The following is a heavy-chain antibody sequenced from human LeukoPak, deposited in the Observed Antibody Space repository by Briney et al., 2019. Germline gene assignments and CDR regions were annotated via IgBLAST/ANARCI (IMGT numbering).Heavy chain of an antibody. CDR2: ISYDGSNT. J-gene: IGHJ4*02. CDR3: ARDLAYYYDRSYD. V-gene: IGHV3-30-3*01. D-gene: IGHD3-22*01. Sequence: TGRSLRLSCVASGFTFNTYAIHWVRQAPGKGLEWVAVISYDGSNTYYEDSVKGRFTISRDNAKNSVFLQMNSLRADDTAVYYCARDLAYYYDRSYDWGQGTLVTVSS. CDR1: GFTFNTYA.